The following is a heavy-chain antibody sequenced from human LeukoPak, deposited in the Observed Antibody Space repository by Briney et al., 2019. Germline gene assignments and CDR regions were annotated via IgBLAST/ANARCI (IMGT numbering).Heavy chain of an antibody. Sequence: PGGSLRLSCAASGFTFSSYEMNWVRQAPGKGLEWVSYISSSGSTIYYADSVKGRFTISRDNAKNSLYLQMNSLRAEDTAVYYCARVEDSSGWYFLLDYWGQGTLVTVSS. CDR2: ISSSGSTI. CDR1: GFTFSSYE. CDR3: ARVEDSSGWYFLLDY. J-gene: IGHJ4*02. D-gene: IGHD6-19*01. V-gene: IGHV3-48*03.